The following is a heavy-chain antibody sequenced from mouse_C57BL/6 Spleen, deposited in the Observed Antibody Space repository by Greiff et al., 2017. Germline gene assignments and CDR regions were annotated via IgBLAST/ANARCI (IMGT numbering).Heavy chain of an antibody. D-gene: IGHD2-2*01. J-gene: IGHJ3*01. CDR2: INPSTGGT. CDR3: ANYYGYDAWFAY. Sequence: VQLQQSGPELVKPGASVKISCKASGYSFTGYYMNWVKQSPEKSLEWIGEINPSTGGTTYNQKFKAKATLTVDKSSSTAYMQLKSLTSEDSAVYYCANYYGYDAWFAYWGQGTLVTVSA. V-gene: IGHV1-42*01. CDR1: GYSFTGYY.